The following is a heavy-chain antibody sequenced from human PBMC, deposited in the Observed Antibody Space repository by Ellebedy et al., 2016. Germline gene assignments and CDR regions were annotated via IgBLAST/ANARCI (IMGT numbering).Heavy chain of an antibody. D-gene: IGHD3-22*01. V-gene: IGHV4-39*01. CDR3: ATLPYSYDSSGYYSD. CDR2: MYYGGST. CDR1: GGSISSYY. Sequence: SETLSLTCTVSGGSISSYYWGWIRQPPGKGLEWIGTMYYGGSTYYNPSLKSRVTIPAHTSKNQFSLRLSSLTAADTAVFYCATLPYSYDSSGYYSDWGQGTLVTVSS. J-gene: IGHJ4*02.